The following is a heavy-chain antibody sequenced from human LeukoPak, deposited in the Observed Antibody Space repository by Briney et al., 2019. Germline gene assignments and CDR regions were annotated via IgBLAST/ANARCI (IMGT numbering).Heavy chain of an antibody. Sequence: GGSLRLSCAASGFTFSGSWMTWVRQAPGKGLEWVAHIKEDGYDKYYVDSVTGRFTISRDNTKNSLYLQMSSLRAEDTAVYYCATWNSAWEFAYWGQGTLVSVSS. J-gene: IGHJ4*02. D-gene: IGHD1/OR15-1a*01. V-gene: IGHV3-7*05. CDR1: GFTFSGSW. CDR3: ATWNSAWEFAY. CDR2: IKEDGYDK.